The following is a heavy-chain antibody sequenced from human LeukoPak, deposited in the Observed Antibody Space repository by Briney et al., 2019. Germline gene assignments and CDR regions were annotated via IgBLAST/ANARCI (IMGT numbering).Heavy chain of an antibody. V-gene: IGHV1-18*01. CDR2: ISAYNGNT. Sequence: ASVKVSCKASGYTFTSYGISWVRQAPGQGLEWMGWISAYNGNTNYAQKLQGRVTMTTDTTTSTAYMELRSLRSDDTAVYYCARNGDGYNSDYFDYWGQGTLVTVSS. D-gene: IGHD5-24*01. CDR1: GYTFTSYG. CDR3: ARNGDGYNSDYFDY. J-gene: IGHJ4*02.